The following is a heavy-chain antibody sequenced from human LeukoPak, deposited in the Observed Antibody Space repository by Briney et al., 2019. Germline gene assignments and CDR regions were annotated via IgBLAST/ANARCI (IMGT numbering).Heavy chain of an antibody. V-gene: IGHV3-74*01. CDR1: GFTFSNYW. D-gene: IGHD4-17*01. CDR2: INSDGSST. Sequence: GGSLRLSCAASGFTFSNYWMHWVRQGPGKGLVWVSRINSDGSSTTSADSVKGRFTISRDNAKNTLYLQMNSLRAEDTAVYDCAKGGATVIDYWGQGTLVTVSS. CDR3: AKGGATVIDY. J-gene: IGHJ4*02.